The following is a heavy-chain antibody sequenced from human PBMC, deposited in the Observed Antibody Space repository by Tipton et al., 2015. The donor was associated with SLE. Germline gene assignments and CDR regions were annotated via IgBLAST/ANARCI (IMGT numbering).Heavy chain of an antibody. CDR3: ARDQYDILTGYPDAFDI. V-gene: IGHV3-7*01. D-gene: IGHD3-9*01. J-gene: IGHJ3*02. CDR1: GFTFSSYS. Sequence: SLRLSCAASGFTFSSYSMNWVRQAPGKGLEWVANIKQDGSEKYYVDSVKGRFTISRDNAKNSVYLQMNSLRAEDTAVYYCARDQYDILTGYPDAFDIWGQGTMVTVSS. CDR2: IKQDGSEK.